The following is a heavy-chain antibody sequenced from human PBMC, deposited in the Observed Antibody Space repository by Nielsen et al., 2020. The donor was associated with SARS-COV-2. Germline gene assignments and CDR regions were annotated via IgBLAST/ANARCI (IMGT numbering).Heavy chain of an antibody. Sequence: GESLKISCAASGFTFNNYDMHWVRQATGKGLEWVSAIGTCGDTFYPGSVKGRFTISRENAKNSLYLQMNSLRAGDTAVYYCARAGALSSSWYSMDFWGQGTTVTVSS. CDR1: GFTFNNYD. CDR2: IGTCGDT. V-gene: IGHV3-13*01. D-gene: IGHD6-13*01. CDR3: ARAGALSSSWYSMDF. J-gene: IGHJ6*02.